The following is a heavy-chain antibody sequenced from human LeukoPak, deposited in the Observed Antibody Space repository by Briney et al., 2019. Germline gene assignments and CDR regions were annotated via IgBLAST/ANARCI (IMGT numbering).Heavy chain of an antibody. CDR1: GFTLSTYN. CDR2: INSDGLI. CDR3: AREGRGALDDAFDI. Sequence: GGSLRLSCAASGFTLSTYNMNWVRQAPGKGLGWVSCINSDGLIYYADSVKGRFTISRDNAKNSLFLQMNSLTAEDTAVYYCAREGRGALDDAFDIWGQGTMVTVSS. D-gene: IGHD1-1*01. J-gene: IGHJ3*02. V-gene: IGHV3-69-1*02.